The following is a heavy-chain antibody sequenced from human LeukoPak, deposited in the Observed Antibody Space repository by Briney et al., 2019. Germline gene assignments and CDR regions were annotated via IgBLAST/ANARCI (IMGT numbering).Heavy chain of an antibody. Sequence: GGSLRLSCAASGFTFSDYRMNWVRQAQGKGLEWVSYISRSLGYIYYADSVKGRFTVSRDNAKNSLYLQMNSLRVEDTAVYYCVRDRSGQMEAFDIWGQGTMVTVSS. V-gene: IGHV3-21*01. CDR2: ISRSLGYI. CDR3: VRDRSGQMEAFDI. D-gene: IGHD1-26*01. CDR1: GFTFSDYR. J-gene: IGHJ3*02.